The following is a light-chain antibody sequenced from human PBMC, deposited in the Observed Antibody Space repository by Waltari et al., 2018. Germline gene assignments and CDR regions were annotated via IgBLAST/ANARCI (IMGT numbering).Light chain of an antibody. CDR2: WAS. V-gene: IGKV4-1*01. Sequence: DIVMTQSPDSLAVSLGERATINCRSSQSLLYTSNNNNYLAWFQRKAGQRPKLLIDWASTRETGVPDRFTGSGSGTDFTLTISSLQAEDVAVYYCQQYYSTSTWTFGQVTKVEIK. J-gene: IGKJ1*01. CDR1: QSLLYTSNNNNY. CDR3: QQYYSTSTWT.